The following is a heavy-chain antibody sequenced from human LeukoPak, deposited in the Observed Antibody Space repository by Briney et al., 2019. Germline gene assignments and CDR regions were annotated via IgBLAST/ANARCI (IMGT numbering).Heavy chain of an antibody. CDR3: AREATIKAYNFDY. CDR2: IEEDGSET. J-gene: IGHJ4*02. Sequence: GGSLRLSCAASGFTFSSNWMTWVRQAPGKGLEWVANIEEDGSETYYVDSVKGRFIISRDNANKLLSLQMNSLRVEDTAVYYCAREATIKAYNFDYWGQGTLVTVSS. V-gene: IGHV3-7*01. D-gene: IGHD5-24*01. CDR1: GFTFSSNW.